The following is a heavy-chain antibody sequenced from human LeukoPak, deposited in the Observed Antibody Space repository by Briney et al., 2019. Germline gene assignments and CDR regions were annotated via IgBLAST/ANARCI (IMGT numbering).Heavy chain of an antibody. CDR2: IYYSGTT. Sequence: PSETLSLTCAVSGGSIRSSSYYWGWIRQPPGKRLEWIGSIYYSGTTYYNPSLKSRVTISVDTSKNQFSLNLNSVTAADTAVYYCATQVGAARTYFDYWGQGTLVTVSS. V-gene: IGHV4-39*01. CDR1: GGSIRSSSYY. CDR3: ATQVGAARTYFDY. D-gene: IGHD6-6*01. J-gene: IGHJ4*02.